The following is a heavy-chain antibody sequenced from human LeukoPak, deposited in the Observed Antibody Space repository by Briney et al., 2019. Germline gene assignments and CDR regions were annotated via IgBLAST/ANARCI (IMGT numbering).Heavy chain of an antibody. CDR1: GGSISSSSYY. CDR3: ASLAGIVVDPYYFDY. CDR2: IYYSGST. Sequence: PSETLSLTCTVSGGSISSSSYYWGWIRQPPGKGLEWIGSIYYSGSTYYNPSLKSRVTISVDTSKNQFSLKLSSVTAADTAVYHCASLAGIVVDPYYFDYWGQGTLVTVSS. D-gene: IGHD3-22*01. J-gene: IGHJ4*02. V-gene: IGHV4-39*07.